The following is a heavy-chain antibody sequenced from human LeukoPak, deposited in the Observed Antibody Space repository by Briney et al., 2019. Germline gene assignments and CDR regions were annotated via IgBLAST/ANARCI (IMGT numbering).Heavy chain of an antibody. Sequence: GGSLRLSCAASGFTFSSYAMRWVRQAPGKGLEWVSAISGSGGSTYYADSVKGRFTISRDNSKNTLYLQMNSLRAEDTAVYYCAKDPERIVVVPAAFDYWGQGTLVTVSS. CDR1: GFTFSSYA. V-gene: IGHV3-23*01. CDR2: ISGSGGST. CDR3: AKDPERIVVVPAAFDY. J-gene: IGHJ4*02. D-gene: IGHD2-2*01.